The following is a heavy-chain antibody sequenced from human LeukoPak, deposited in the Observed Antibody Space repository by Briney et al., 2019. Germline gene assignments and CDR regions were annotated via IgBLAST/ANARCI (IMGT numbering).Heavy chain of an antibody. Sequence: PSETLSLTCTVSGYSISSGYYWGWIRQPPGKGLEWIGSIYHSGSTYYNPSLKSRVTISVDTSKNQFSLKLSSVTAADTAVYYCARERPARRWELPIDYWGQGTLVTVSS. D-gene: IGHD1-26*01. CDR2: IYHSGST. CDR3: ARERPARRWELPIDY. V-gene: IGHV4-38-2*02. CDR1: GYSISSGYY. J-gene: IGHJ4*02.